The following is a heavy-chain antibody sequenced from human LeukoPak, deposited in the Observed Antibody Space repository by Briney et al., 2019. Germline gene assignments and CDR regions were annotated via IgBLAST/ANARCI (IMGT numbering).Heavy chain of an antibody. CDR3: AKSPYHYDILTGYYLVWFDP. CDR2: ISGSGGST. CDR1: GFTFSSYA. V-gene: IGHV3-23*01. Sequence: GGSLRLSCAAPGFTFSSYAMSWVRQAPGKGLEWVSAISGSGGSTYYADSVKGRFTISRDNSKNTLYLQMNSLRAEDTAVYYCAKSPYHYDILTGYYLVWFDPWGQGTLVTVSS. D-gene: IGHD3-9*01. J-gene: IGHJ5*02.